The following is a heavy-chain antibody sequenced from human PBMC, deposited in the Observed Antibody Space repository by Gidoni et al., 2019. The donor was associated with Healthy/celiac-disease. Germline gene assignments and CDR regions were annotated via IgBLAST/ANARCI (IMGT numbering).Heavy chain of an antibody. CDR3: AREIVGATPFDY. Sequence: QVTLKESGPVLVKPTDTLTLTCTVPAFSLSNARMGVSWIRQPPGKALEWLAHIFSNDEKSYSTSLKSRLTISKDTSKSQVVLTMTNMDPVDTATYYCAREIVGATPFDYWGQGTLVTVSS. V-gene: IGHV2-26*01. CDR2: IFSNDEK. CDR1: AFSLSNARMG. D-gene: IGHD1-26*01. J-gene: IGHJ4*02.